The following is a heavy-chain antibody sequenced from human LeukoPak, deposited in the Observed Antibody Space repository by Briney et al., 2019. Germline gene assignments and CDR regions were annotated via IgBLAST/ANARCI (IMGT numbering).Heavy chain of an antibody. D-gene: IGHD1-1*01. CDR2: IYYSGST. Sequence: PSETLSLTCTVSGGSISSSSYYWGWIRQPPGKGLEWIGSIYYSGSTYYNPSLKSRVTISVDTSKNQFSLKLSSVTAADTAVYYCAWAYGKYYFDYWGQGTLVTVSS. J-gene: IGHJ4*02. CDR3: AWAYGKYYFDY. V-gene: IGHV4-39*07. CDR1: GGSISSSSYY.